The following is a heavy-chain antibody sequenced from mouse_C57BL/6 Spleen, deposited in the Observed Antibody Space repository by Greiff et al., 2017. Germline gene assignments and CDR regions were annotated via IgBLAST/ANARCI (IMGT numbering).Heavy chain of an antibody. CDR3: ARLVTTTGY. J-gene: IGHJ3*01. CDR2: ISDGGSYT. Sequence: EVQLVESGGGLVKPGGSLKLSCAASGFTFSSYAMSWVRQTPEKRLEWVATISDGGSYTYYPDNVKGRITISRDNTKNNLYLQMSHLKSEDTAMYYCARLVTTTGYWGQGTLVTVSA. V-gene: IGHV5-4*01. D-gene: IGHD2-2*01. CDR1: GFTFSSYA.